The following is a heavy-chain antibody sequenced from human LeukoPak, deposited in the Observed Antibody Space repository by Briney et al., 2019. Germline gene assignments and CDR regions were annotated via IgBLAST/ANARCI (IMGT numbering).Heavy chain of an antibody. V-gene: IGHV3-33*01. CDR1: GLTFSSYG. CDR2: IWYDGSNK. D-gene: IGHD2-8*02. J-gene: IGHJ4*02. CDR3: AREVPWYYFDY. Sequence: PGGSLRLSCAASGLTFSSYGMHWVRQAPGKGLEWVAVIWYDGSNKYYADSAKGRFTISRDNSKNTLYLQMNSLRAEDTAVYYCAREVPWYYFDYWGQGTLVTVSS.